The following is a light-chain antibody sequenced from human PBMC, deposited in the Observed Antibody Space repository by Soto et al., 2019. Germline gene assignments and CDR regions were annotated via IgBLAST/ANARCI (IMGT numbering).Light chain of an antibody. J-gene: IGLJ1*01. CDR2: EVS. CDR3: SSYTRSSASL. V-gene: IGLV2-14*01. CDR1: SSDVGGYNY. Sequence: SVLAQPAYVSGSRGQSITISCTGTSSDVGGYNYVSWYQQHPGKAPKLMIYEVSNRPSGVSNRFSGSKSGNTASLTISGLQAEYQAQYFCSSYTRSSASLFGHGTNVNV.